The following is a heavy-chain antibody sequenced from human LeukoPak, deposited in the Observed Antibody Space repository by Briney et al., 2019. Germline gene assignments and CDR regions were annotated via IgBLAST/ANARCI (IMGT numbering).Heavy chain of an antibody. D-gene: IGHD5-24*01. CDR1: GFSFSNYA. CDR3: ARDDGWLHTGGPFFDY. V-gene: IGHV3-23*01. Sequence: GGSLRLSCAASGFSFSNYAMSWVRQAPGKGLEWVSGISGSGGSTYYADSVKGRFTISRDNSKNTLYLQMNSLRAEDTAVYYCARDDGWLHTGGPFFDYWGQGTLVTVSS. CDR2: ISGSGGST. J-gene: IGHJ4*02.